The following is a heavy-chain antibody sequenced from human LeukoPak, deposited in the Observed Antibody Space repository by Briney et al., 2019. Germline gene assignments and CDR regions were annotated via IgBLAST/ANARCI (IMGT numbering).Heavy chain of an antibody. Sequence: SETLSLTCAVYGGSFSGYYWSWIRQPAGKGLEWIGRIYTSGSTNYNPSLKSRVTMSVDTSKNQFSLELSSVTAADTAVYYCARDRGDAWFDPWGQGTLVTVSS. J-gene: IGHJ5*02. CDR3: ARDRGDAWFDP. D-gene: IGHD3-10*01. CDR1: GGSFSGYY. V-gene: IGHV4-4*07. CDR2: IYTSGST.